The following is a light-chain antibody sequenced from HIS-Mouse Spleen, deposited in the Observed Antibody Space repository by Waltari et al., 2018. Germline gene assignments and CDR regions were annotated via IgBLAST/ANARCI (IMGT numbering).Light chain of an antibody. V-gene: IGKV3-20*01. CDR1: QSVSSSY. J-gene: IGKJ1*01. Sequence: EIVLTQSPGTLSLSPGERATRSCRASQSVSSSYLAWYQQKPGQAPRLLIYGASSRATGIPDRFSGSGSGTDFTLTISRLEPEDFAVYYCQQYGSSPRTFGQGTKVEIK. CDR3: QQYGSSPRT. CDR2: GAS.